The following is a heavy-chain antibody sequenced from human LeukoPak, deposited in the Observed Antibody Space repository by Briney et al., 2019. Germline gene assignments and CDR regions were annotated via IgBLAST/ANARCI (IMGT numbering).Heavy chain of an antibody. CDR2: ISSSSSTI. CDR1: GFTFSSYS. J-gene: IGHJ6*03. Sequence: GGSLRLSXAASGFTFSSYSMNWVRQAPGKGLEWVSYISSSSSTIYYADSVKGRFTISRDNAKNSLYLQMNSLRAEDTAVYYCASEYSSSSPHYYYYYYMDVWGKGTTVTVSS. D-gene: IGHD6-6*01. CDR3: ASEYSSSSPHYYYYYYMDV. V-gene: IGHV3-48*01.